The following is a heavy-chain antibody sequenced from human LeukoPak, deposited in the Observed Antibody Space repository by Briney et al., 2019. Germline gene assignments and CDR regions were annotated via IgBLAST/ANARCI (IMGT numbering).Heavy chain of an antibody. J-gene: IGHJ3*01. CDR1: GASITNRNW. CDR2: IYHTGIT. Sequence: ESGPTLVNPSGTMSLTCAISGASITNRNWRSWVRQPPGKGLEWIGEIYHTGITKYSPSLKSRVTISVDKSKNQFSLNVTSVTAADTAIYYCARVFELGMNAVDLWGQGTMVTVSS. V-gene: IGHV4-4*02. D-gene: IGHD7-27*01. CDR3: ARVFELGMNAVDL.